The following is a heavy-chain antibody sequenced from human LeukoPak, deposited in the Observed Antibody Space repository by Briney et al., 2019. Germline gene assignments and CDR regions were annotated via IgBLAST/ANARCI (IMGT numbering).Heavy chain of an antibody. CDR2: IRSDGRSK. CDR1: GFTFSAYG. CDR3: VKDADWGFRD. D-gene: IGHD3-9*01. V-gene: IGHV3-30*02. J-gene: IGHJ4*02. Sequence: PGGSLRLSCAASGFTFSAYGMHWVRQPPGKGLEWVAFIRSDGRSKYYADSVKGRFTISRDNSMNSQYLELNSLRAEDSALYYCVKDADWGFRDWGLGTLVSVSS.